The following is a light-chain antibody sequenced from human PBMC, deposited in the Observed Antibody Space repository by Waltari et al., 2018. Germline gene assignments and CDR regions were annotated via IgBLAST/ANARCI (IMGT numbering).Light chain of an antibody. CDR3: QQYYSTPPA. CDR2: WAS. Sequence: DIVMTQSPDSLAVSLGERATINCTSSQRVLYSSNNKNYLAWYQQKPGQPPKLLIYWASTRESGVPDRFSGSGSGTDFTLTISSLQAEDVAVYYCQQYYSTPPAFGGGTKVGIK. J-gene: IGKJ4*01. CDR1: QRVLYSSNNKNY. V-gene: IGKV4-1*01.